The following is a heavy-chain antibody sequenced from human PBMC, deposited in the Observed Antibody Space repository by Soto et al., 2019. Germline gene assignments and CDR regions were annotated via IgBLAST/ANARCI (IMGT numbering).Heavy chain of an antibody. Sequence: QVHVVESGGGVVQPGRSLRLSCAASGFDFSMSGMHWVRQAPGKGLEWVALIWNSGSPQYYGDSVKGRFTISRDNSKNMVFLQMSSLRPEDTGVYYCARAFQRGYRRAPFDSWGQGALVTVSS. CDR1: GFDFSMSG. D-gene: IGHD5-12*01. CDR2: IWNSGSPQ. V-gene: IGHV3-33*01. CDR3: ARAFQRGYRRAPFDS. J-gene: IGHJ5*01.